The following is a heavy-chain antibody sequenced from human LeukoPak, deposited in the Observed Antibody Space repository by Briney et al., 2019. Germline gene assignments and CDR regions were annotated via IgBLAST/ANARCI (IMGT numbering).Heavy chain of an antibody. Sequence: GGSLRLSCAASGFTFSSYGMHWVRQAPGKGLEWVSFIRYDGSNEYYADSVRGRFTISRDNSKNTLYLQMNSLRAEDTAVYYCAKTSMTTVTYYYFDYWGQGTLVTVSS. V-gene: IGHV3-30*02. CDR1: GFTFSSYG. J-gene: IGHJ4*02. CDR2: IRYDGSNE. CDR3: AKTSMTTVTYYYFDY. D-gene: IGHD4-17*01.